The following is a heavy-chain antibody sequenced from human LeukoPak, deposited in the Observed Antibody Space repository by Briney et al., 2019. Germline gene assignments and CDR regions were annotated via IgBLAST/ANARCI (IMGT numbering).Heavy chain of an antibody. CDR2: ISYDGSNK. CDR3: ARETEAFDY. Sequence: GGSLRLSCAASGFTFSTYAMHWVRQAPGKGLEWVAVISYDGSNKYYADSVKGRFIISRDKSKNTLYLQMDSLRAEDTAVYYCARETEAFDYRGQGTLVTVSS. V-gene: IGHV3-30-3*01. J-gene: IGHJ4*02. CDR1: GFTFSTYA.